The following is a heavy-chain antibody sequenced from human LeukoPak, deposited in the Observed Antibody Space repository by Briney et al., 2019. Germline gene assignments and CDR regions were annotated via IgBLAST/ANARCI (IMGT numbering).Heavy chain of an antibody. CDR2: IRYDGSNK. D-gene: IGHD2-15*01. CDR1: GFTFSSYG. J-gene: IGHJ6*02. V-gene: IGHV3-30*02. Sequence: PGGSLRLSCAASGFTFSSYGMHWVRQAPGKGLEWVAFIRYDGSNKYYADSVKGRFTISRDNSKNTLYLQMNSLRAEDTAVYYCARDCSGGSCYSNGMDVWGQGTTVTVSS. CDR3: ARDCSGGSCYSNGMDV.